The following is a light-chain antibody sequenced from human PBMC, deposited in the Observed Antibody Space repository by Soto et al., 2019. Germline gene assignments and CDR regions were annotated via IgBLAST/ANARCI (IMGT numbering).Light chain of an antibody. CDR1: QSISSY. J-gene: IGKJ5*01. V-gene: IGKV1-39*01. Sequence: DIQMTQSPSSLSASVGDRVTITCRASQSISSYLNWYPQKPGKAPKLLIYAASSLQSGVPSRFSGSGSGTDFTLTISSLQPEDFATYYCQQSYSTLRTFGQGTRLEIK. CDR3: QQSYSTLRT. CDR2: AAS.